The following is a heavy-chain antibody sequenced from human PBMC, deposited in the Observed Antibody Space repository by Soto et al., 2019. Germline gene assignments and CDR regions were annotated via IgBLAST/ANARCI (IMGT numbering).Heavy chain of an antibody. D-gene: IGHD2-2*02. CDR1: GGSISGSYYY. V-gene: IGHV4-39*01. CDR2: VFYTGFT. CDR3: AKSPNFYCSSPYCYKFYFDF. Sequence: SETLSLTCAVSGGSISGSYYYWAWLRQSPGKGPEWIGSVFYTGFTSYNPSLESRVSVSVDTSKSQFSLKLSAVTAADTAIYYCAKSPNFYCSSPYCYKFYFDFWGQGAPVTVSS. J-gene: IGHJ4*02.